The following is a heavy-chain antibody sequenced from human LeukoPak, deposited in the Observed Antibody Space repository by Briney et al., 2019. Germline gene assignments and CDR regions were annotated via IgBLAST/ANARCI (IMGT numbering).Heavy chain of an antibody. CDR2: ISSNGGST. D-gene: IGHD4-17*01. V-gene: IGHV3-64*01. CDR3: ARGTYGDYEPSY. Sequence: GGSLRLSCAASGFTFSSYAMHWVRQAPGKGLEYVSAISSNGGSTYYANSVKGRFTISRDNSKNTLYLQMGSLRAEDMAVYYCARGTYGDYEPSYWGQGTLASVSS. J-gene: IGHJ4*02. CDR1: GFTFSSYA.